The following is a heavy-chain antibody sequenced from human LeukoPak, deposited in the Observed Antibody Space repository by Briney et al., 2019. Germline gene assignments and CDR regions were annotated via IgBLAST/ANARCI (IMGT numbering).Heavy chain of an antibody. V-gene: IGHV1-2*06. J-gene: IGHJ4*02. CDR1: GYTFTGYH. D-gene: IGHD6-13*01. Sequence: ASVKVSCKASGYTFTGYHLHWVRQAPGRGLEWMGRINPYSGDTNFVQKFQGRVTMTRDTSNTTAYMDLSSLTPDDTAVYFCARDQGSLTRSWYTGYWGQGTQVTVSS. CDR2: INPYSGDT. CDR3: ARDQGSLTRSWYTGY.